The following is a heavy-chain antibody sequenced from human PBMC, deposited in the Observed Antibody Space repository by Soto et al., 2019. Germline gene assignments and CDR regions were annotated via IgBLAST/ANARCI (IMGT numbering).Heavy chain of an antibody. CDR1: GGTFSTDA. CDR3: TRVLGYTFEPGKTRYYAMDV. V-gene: IGHV1-69*01. D-gene: IGHD5-18*01. Sequence: QVQLVQSGAEVKKPGSSVTVSCKTSGGTFSTDAINWVRQAPGQGLEWMGLLIPVFGSPIYAQKFQGRIRITADESTSTAVMDLSSLRSEDTAVYYCTRVLGYTFEPGKTRYYAMDVWGQGTTVSVSS. J-gene: IGHJ6*02. CDR2: LIPVFGSP.